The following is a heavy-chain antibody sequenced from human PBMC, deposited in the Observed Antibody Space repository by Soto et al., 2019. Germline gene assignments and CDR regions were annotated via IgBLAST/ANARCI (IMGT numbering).Heavy chain of an antibody. V-gene: IGHV1-69*04. D-gene: IGHD3-22*01. CDR3: ATDKMGDGYYDISGFMGDFDI. CDR2: IIPILGIA. CDR1: GGTFSSYT. J-gene: IGHJ3*02. Sequence: SVKVSCKASGGTFSSYTISWVRQAPGQGLEWMGRIIPILGIANYAQKFQGRVTITADKSTDTAYMELSSLRSEDTAVYYCATDKMGDGYYDISGFMGDFDIWGQGTMVTVSS.